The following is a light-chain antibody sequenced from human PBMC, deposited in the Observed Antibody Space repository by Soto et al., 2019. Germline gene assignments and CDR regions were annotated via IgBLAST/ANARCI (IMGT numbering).Light chain of an antibody. Sequence: QSVLTQPPSVSGAPGQRVTISCTGSSSSIGAGYDVHWYQQLPGTAPKLLMYGNSNRPSGVPDRFSGSKSGTSASLAITGLQAEDEADYYCQTYDSSLSGSVFGGGTKVTVL. CDR2: GNS. CDR1: SSSIGAGYD. V-gene: IGLV1-40*01. CDR3: QTYDSSLSGSV. J-gene: IGLJ3*02.